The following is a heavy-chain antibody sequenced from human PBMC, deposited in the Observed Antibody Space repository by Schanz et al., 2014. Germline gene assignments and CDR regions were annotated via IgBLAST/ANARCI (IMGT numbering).Heavy chain of an antibody. D-gene: IGHD1-26*01. CDR2: IKQDGIEK. J-gene: IGHJ2*01. V-gene: IGHV3-7*01. CDR3: AREAKWGQWYFDL. CDR1: GFTFGNFF. Sequence: EVQLVESGGGLVQPGGSLRLSCAASGFTFGNFFMSWVRQAPGKGLEWVANIKQDGIEKYYVDSVKGRLTVSRDNSENTVYLEFHSLRSEDTALYYCAREAKWGQWYFDLWGRGSLVTVSS.